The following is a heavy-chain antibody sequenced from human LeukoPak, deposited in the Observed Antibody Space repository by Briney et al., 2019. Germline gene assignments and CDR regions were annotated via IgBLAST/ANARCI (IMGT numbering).Heavy chain of an antibody. J-gene: IGHJ4*02. Sequence: GGSLRLYCAAYGFTFSTYEMNWVRQAPGKGLEWVSYISGSGSTTYYADSVRGRFTISRDNAKNSLFLQMNSLGAEDTAVYYCAREGSSSWSRRGRFDCWGQGTLVKVFS. CDR3: AREGSSSWSRRGRFDC. D-gene: IGHD6-13*01. V-gene: IGHV3-48*03. CDR1: GFTFSTYE. CDR2: ISGSGSTT.